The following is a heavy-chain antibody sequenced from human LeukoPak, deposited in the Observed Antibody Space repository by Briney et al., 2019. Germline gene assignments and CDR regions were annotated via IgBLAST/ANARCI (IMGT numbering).Heavy chain of an antibody. D-gene: IGHD6-19*01. CDR3: AKGYSSGWRPGYYGMDV. CDR1: GFTFSSYA. V-gene: IGHV3-23*01. J-gene: IGHJ6*02. Sequence: GGSLRLSCAASGFTFSSYAMSWVRQAPGKGREWVSGISSSGGSTYYADSVKGRFTISRDNSKNTLYLQMNSLRAEDTAVYYCAKGYSSGWRPGYYGMDVWGQGTTVTVSS. CDR2: ISSSGGST.